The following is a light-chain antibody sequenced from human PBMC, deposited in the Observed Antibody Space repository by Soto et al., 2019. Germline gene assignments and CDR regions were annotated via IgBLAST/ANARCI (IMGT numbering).Light chain of an antibody. CDR1: SSDVGRYDY. V-gene: IGLV2-11*01. Sequence: VLTQPRSVSASPGQSVTISCTGTSSDVGRYDYVSWYQQHPGKAPKLIVYDVTERPSGVPDRFSGSKSGNTASLTISGLQAEDEADYSCCSFAGSYSYVFGTGTKATVL. J-gene: IGLJ1*01. CDR3: CSFAGSYSYV. CDR2: DVT.